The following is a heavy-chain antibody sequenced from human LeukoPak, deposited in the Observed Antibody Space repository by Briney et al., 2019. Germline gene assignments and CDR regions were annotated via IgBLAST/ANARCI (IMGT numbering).Heavy chain of an antibody. CDR1: GFTFSSYS. CDR3: AKEQSAMVRGPFDY. J-gene: IGHJ4*02. D-gene: IGHD3-10*01. CDR2: ISGSGGST. V-gene: IGHV3-23*01. Sequence: GGSLRLSCAASGFTFSSYSMNWVRQAPGKGLEWVSAISGSGGSTYYADSVKGRFTISRDNSKNTLYLQMNSLRAEDTAVYYCAKEQSAMVRGPFDYWGQGTLVTVSS.